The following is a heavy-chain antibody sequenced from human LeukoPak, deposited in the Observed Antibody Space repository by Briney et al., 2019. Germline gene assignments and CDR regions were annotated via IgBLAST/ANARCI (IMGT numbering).Heavy chain of an antibody. D-gene: IGHD6-13*01. CDR1: GDSVSSNSAA. V-gene: IGHV6-1*01. J-gene: IGHJ4*02. Sequence: SQTLSLTCVISGDSVSSNSAAWNWLRQSPSRGLEWLGRTYYRSKWYSEYAASVRGRITISPDTSKNQFYLHLNSVTPEDAAVCYCARYTSTWYLEYWGQGTVVTVSS. CDR2: TYYRSKWYS. CDR3: ARYTSTWYLEY.